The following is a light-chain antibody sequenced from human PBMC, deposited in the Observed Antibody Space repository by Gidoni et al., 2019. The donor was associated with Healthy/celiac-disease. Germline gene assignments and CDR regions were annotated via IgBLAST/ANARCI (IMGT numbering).Light chain of an antibody. V-gene: IGKV4-1*01. Sequence: ILLPQSPDSLAVSLGERATINCKSSQSVLYRSNNKNYLAWYQQKPGQPPKLLIYGAPTRESGVPDRFSGGGSGKDFTLTSSSLQAEDVAVYYCQQYNSTPTFGQGTRLEIK. CDR1: QSVLYRSNNKNY. J-gene: IGKJ5*01. CDR2: GAP. CDR3: QQYNSTPT.